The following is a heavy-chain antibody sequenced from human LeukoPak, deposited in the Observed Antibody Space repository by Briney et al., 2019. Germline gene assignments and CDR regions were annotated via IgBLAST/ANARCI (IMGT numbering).Heavy chain of an antibody. CDR3: ARDRFDGYSSSWSFDY. CDR2: ISSSGSTI. D-gene: IGHD6-13*01. J-gene: IGHJ4*02. CDR1: GFTFSSYE. Sequence: GGSLRLSCAASGFTFSSYEMNWVRQAPGKGLEWVSYISSSGSTIYYADSVKGRFTISRDNAKNSLYLQMNSLRAEDTAVYYCARDRFDGYSSSWSFDYWGQGTLVTVSS. V-gene: IGHV3-48*03.